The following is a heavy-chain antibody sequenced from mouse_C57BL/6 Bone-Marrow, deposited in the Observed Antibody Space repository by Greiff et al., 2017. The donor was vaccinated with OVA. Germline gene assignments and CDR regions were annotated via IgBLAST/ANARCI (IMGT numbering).Heavy chain of an antibody. CDR1: GYTFTSYW. J-gene: IGHJ1*03. CDR3: ATDGPYWYCDV. CDR2: IDPSDSET. D-gene: IGHD2-3*01. V-gene: IGHV1-52*01. Sequence: QVQLQQPGAELVRPGSSVKLSCKASGYTFTSYWMHWVKQRPIQGLEWIGNIDPSDSETHYNQKFKDKATLTVDKSSSTAYMQLSSLTSEDSAVYYCATDGPYWYCDVWGTGTTVTVSS.